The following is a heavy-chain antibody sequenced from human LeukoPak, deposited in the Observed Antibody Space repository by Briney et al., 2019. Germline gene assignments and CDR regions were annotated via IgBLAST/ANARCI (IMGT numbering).Heavy chain of an antibody. CDR2: ISWDGGST. CDR3: AKDLEKYSSGFYFDY. V-gene: IGHV3-43*01. D-gene: IGHD6-19*01. CDR1: GFTFDDYT. J-gene: IGHJ4*02. Sequence: GGSLRLSCAASGFTFDDYTMHWVRQAPGKGLEWVSLISWDGGSTYYADSVKGRFTISRDNSKNTLYLQMNSLRAEDTAVYYCAKDLEKYSSGFYFDYWGQGTLVTVSS.